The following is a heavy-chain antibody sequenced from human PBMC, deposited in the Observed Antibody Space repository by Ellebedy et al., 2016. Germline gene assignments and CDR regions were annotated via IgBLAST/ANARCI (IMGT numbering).Heavy chain of an antibody. D-gene: IGHD3-3*01. J-gene: IGHJ4*02. Sequence: SETLSLTCTVSGGSISSSYWSWVRQPPGKGLEWIGYIYYSGSTNYNPSLKSRVTISVDTSTNQFSLRLSSVTAADTAVYYCARRLRTNFGVDQGYFDYWGQGALVTVSS. CDR1: GGSISSSY. CDR3: ARRLRTNFGVDQGYFDY. CDR2: IYYSGST. V-gene: IGHV4-59*08.